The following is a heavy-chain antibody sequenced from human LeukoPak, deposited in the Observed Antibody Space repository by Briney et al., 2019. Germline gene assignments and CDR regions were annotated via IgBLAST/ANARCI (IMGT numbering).Heavy chain of an antibody. Sequence: ASVKVSCKASGYTFTDYYIHWVRQATGQGLELMGQFNPNSGGTNYAQNFQGRVTMTRDTSITTAYMELSRLRSDDTAVYYCAREGEGGYYVTDYWGQGTLVTVSS. CDR3: AREGEGGYYVTDY. D-gene: IGHD3-22*01. V-gene: IGHV1-2*06. J-gene: IGHJ4*02. CDR1: GYTFTDYY. CDR2: FNPNSGGT.